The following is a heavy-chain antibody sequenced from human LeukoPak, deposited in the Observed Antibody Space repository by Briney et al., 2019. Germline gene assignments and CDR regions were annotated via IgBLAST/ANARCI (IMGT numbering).Heavy chain of an antibody. CDR3: AKDHLSSGWHFDY. Sequence: SGGSLRLSCAASGFTFSSYWMHWVRQAPGEGLVWVSRINSDGSSTSYADSVKGRFTISRDNAKNTLYLQTNSLRAEDTAVYYCAKDHLSSGWHFDYWGQGTLVTVSS. V-gene: IGHV3-74*01. D-gene: IGHD6-19*01. J-gene: IGHJ4*02. CDR2: INSDGSST. CDR1: GFTFSSYW.